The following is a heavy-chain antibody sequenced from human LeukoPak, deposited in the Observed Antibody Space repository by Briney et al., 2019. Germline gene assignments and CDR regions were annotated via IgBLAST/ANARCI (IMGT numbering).Heavy chain of an antibody. CDR2: IIPIFGTA. CDR3: AVTYGDYRPLDYYYYYMDV. CDR1: GGTFSSYA. J-gene: IGHJ6*03. V-gene: IGHV1-69*01. D-gene: IGHD4-17*01. Sequence: SVKVSCKASGGTFSSYAISWVRQAPGQGLEWMGGIIPIFGTANYAQKFQGRVTITADESTSTAYMELSSLRSEDTAVYYCAVTYGDYRPLDYYYYYMDVWGKGTTVTVPS.